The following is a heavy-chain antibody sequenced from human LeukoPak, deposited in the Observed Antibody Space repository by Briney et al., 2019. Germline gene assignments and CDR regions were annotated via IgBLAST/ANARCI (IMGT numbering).Heavy chain of an antibody. D-gene: IGHD3-16*01. CDR2: ISGSGGST. V-gene: IGHV3-23*01. CDR1: RFTYSSYA. Sequence: GGSLRLSYAASRFTYSSYAMSWVRQAPAKGLEWVSAISGSGGSTYYADSVKGRFTISRDNSKNTLYLQMNSLRAEDTAVYYCAKELDYPDYWGQGTLVTVSS. CDR3: AKELDYPDY. J-gene: IGHJ4*02.